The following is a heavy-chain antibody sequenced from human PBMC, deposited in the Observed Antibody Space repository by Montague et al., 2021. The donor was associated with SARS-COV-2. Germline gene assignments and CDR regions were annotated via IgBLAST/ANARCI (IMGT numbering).Heavy chain of an antibody. CDR3: AREKRHYCSSTSCYDNYYYYYGMDV. CDR2: IDYSGST. V-gene: IGHV4-31*03. J-gene: IGHJ6*02. D-gene: IGHD2-2*01. CDR1: GGSISSGGYY. Sequence: TLSPTCTVSGGSISSGGYYWSWIRQHPGKGLEWIGYIDYSGSTYYXPSLESRVTISVDTSKNQFSLKLSSVTAADTAVYYCAREKRHYCSSTSCYDNYYYYYGMDVWGQGTTVTVSS.